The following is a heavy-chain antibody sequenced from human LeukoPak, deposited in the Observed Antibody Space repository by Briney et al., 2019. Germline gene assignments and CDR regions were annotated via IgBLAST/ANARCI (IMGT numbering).Heavy chain of an antibody. Sequence: GGSLRLSCAASGFTFSSYGMHWVRQAPGKGLEWVAFIRYDGSNKYYADSVKGRFTISRDNSKNTLYLQMNSLRAEDTAVYYCAKDLRIVGALGAFVIWGQGTMVSVSS. CDR1: GFTFSSYG. J-gene: IGHJ3*02. D-gene: IGHD1-26*01. V-gene: IGHV3-30*02. CDR3: AKDLRIVGALGAFVI. CDR2: IRYDGSNK.